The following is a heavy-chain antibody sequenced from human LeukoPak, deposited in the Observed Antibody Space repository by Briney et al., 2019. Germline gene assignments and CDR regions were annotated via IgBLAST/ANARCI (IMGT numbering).Heavy chain of an antibody. Sequence: RPGGSLRLSCAASGFTFDDYGMSWVRHAPGKGLEWVSGINWNGGSTVYADSVKGRFTISRDNAKNSLYLQMHSLSAEDTALYYCARPTIAAAGTGAFDIWGQGTMVTVSS. CDR1: GFTFDDYG. J-gene: IGHJ3*02. V-gene: IGHV3-20*04. D-gene: IGHD6-13*01. CDR3: ARPTIAAAGTGAFDI. CDR2: INWNGGST.